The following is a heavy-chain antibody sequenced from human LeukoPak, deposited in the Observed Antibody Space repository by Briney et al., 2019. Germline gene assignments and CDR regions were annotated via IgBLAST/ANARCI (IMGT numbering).Heavy chain of an antibody. CDR3: ARDRIVATKHYYYYYGMDV. D-gene: IGHD5-12*01. CDR1: GGSISSGGYY. CDR2: IYYSGST. J-gene: IGHJ6*02. V-gene: IGHV4-31*03. Sequence: TLSLTCTVSGGSISSGGYYWSWIRQHPGKGLEWIGYIYYSGSTYYNPSLKSRVTISVDTSKNQFSLKLSSVTAADTAVYYCARDRIVATKHYYYYYGMDVWGQGTTVTVSS.